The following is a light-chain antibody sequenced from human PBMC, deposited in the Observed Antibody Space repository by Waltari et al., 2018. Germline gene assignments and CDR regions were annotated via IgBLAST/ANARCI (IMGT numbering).Light chain of an antibody. J-gene: IGKJ3*01. Sequence: DIQMTQSPSSLSASVGDKVTITCRASQGISSWIAWYQQKPGKAPNLLIYTTSNLQSGVPSRFSGGGSGTDYTLTISSLQPEDFATYYCQQGYNTPFTFGPGTKVDIK. CDR1: QGISSW. V-gene: IGKV1-12*01. CDR3: QQGYNTPFT. CDR2: TTS.